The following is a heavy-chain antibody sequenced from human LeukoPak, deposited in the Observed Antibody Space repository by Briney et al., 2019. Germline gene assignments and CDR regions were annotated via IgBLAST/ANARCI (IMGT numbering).Heavy chain of an antibody. CDR1: GYTFTGHF. J-gene: IGHJ4*02. CDR2: IEPKSGGT. Sequence: GASVKVSCKASGYTFTGHFMHWVRQAPGQGLEWMGWIEPKSGGTHYGHKFQGRVTMTRATSMSTAYMELSRVKADDTAVYYCAREMGVVPTAIPTVDSWGQGALVTVSS. CDR3: AREMGVVPTAIPTVDS. V-gene: IGHV1-2*02. D-gene: IGHD2-2*02.